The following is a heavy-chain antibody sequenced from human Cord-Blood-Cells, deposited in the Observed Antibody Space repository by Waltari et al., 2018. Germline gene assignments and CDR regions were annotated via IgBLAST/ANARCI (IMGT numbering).Heavy chain of an antibody. CDR1: GGSISSDY. Sequence: QVQLQESGPGLVKPSETLSLTCTVSGGSISSDYWSWIRQPPGKGLEWIGYIYYSGSTNSTPSLKSRVTISVDTSKIQFSLKLSSVTAADTAVYYCARATGPGDAFDIWGQGTMVTVSS. J-gene: IGHJ3*02. CDR3: ARATGPGDAFDI. V-gene: IGHV4-59*01. CDR2: IYYSGST. D-gene: IGHD3-9*01.